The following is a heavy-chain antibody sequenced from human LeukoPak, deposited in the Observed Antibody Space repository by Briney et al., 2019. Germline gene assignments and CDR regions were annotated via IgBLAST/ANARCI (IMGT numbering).Heavy chain of an antibody. D-gene: IGHD3-22*01. J-gene: IGHJ3*02. V-gene: IGHV1-18*01. CDR3: ARDVFSTYYYVSSGLGDAFEI. CDR1: GYTFTSYG. CDR2: ISGNNGNT. Sequence: ASVKVSCKASGYTFTSYGISWVRQAPGQGLEWMGWISGNNGNTNYAQHLQGRVTMTTDTSTSTAYMELRSLRSDDTAVYYCARDVFSTYYYVSSGLGDAFEIWGRGTMVTVSS.